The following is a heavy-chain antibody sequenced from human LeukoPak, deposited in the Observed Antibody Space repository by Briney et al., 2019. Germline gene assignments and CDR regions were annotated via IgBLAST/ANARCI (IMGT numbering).Heavy chain of an antibody. Sequence: GGSLRLSCAASGFTVSSNYMSWVRQAPGKGLEWVGFIRSKSSGGTTEYAASVKGRFTISRDDSKSIAYLQMNSLKTEDTAVYYCTVISGDYWGQGTLVTVSS. CDR2: IRSKSSGGTT. CDR1: GFTVSSNY. V-gene: IGHV3-22*01. CDR3: TVISGDY. D-gene: IGHD2-21*01. J-gene: IGHJ4*02.